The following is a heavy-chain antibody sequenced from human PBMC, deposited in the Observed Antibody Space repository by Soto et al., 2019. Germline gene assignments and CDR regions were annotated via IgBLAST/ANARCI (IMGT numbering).Heavy chain of an antibody. CDR3: ARLWSEREPNFDY. CDR2: IRSKANNYAT. D-gene: IGHD1-26*01. J-gene: IGHJ4*02. V-gene: IGHV3-73*02. Sequence: EVQLVESGGGLVQPGGSLKLSCAASGYTFSDSAMHWVRQASGKGLEWVGRIRSKANNYATVYGASVRGRFTISRDDSKNTAYLKMNSLKTEDTAVYYCARLWSEREPNFDYWGQGTLVSVSS. CDR1: GYTFSDSA.